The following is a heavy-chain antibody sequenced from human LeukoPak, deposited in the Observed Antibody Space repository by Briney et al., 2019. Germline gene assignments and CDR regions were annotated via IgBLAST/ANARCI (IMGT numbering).Heavy chain of an antibody. Sequence: SETLSLTCTVSGGSISSYYWSWIRQPAGKGLEWIGRIYTSGSTNYNPSPKSRVTMSVDTSKNQFSLKLSSVTAADTAVYYCARDQYDFWSGVGYFDYWGQGTLVTVSS. CDR3: ARDQYDFWSGVGYFDY. J-gene: IGHJ4*02. CDR2: IYTSGST. CDR1: GGSISSYY. D-gene: IGHD3-3*01. V-gene: IGHV4-4*07.